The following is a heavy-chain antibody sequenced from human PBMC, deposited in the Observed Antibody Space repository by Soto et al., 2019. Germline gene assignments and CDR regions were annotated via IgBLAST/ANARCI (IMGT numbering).Heavy chain of an antibody. CDR1: CGSISSYY. Sequence: QVQLQESGPGLVKPSETLSLTCTVSCGSISSYYWSWIRQPPGKGLEWIGYIFYSGSTNYNPSLKSRVTISVDTSKNQFSLRLSSVTAADTAVYYCARDGYYYDSSGYQRVYYFDYWGQGTLVTVSS. CDR2: IFYSGST. D-gene: IGHD3-22*01. CDR3: ARDGYYYDSSGYQRVYYFDY. V-gene: IGHV4-59*01. J-gene: IGHJ4*02.